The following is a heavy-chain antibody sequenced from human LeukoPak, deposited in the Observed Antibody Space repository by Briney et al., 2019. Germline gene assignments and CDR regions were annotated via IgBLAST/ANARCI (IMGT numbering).Heavy chain of an antibody. CDR3: FRPDDYVWGSYRPSPPYFDY. Sequence: GGSLRLSCAASGFTFSSYAMHWVRQAPGKGLEWVAVISYDGSNKYYADSVKGRFTISRDNSKNTLYLQMSSLRAEDTAVYYCFRPDDYVWGSYRPSPPYFDYWGQGTLVTVSS. J-gene: IGHJ4*02. V-gene: IGHV3-30-3*01. CDR2: ISYDGSNK. D-gene: IGHD3-16*02. CDR1: GFTFSSYA.